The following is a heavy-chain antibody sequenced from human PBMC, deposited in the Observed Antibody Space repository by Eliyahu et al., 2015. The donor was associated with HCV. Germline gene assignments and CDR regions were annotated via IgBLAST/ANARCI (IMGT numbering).Heavy chain of an antibody. J-gene: IGHJ5*02. Sequence: QVQLQESGPGLVKPSETLSLTCTVSGGSITTYSWXWIRQPPGKGLEWIGYIHYSGSTNYNPPLKSRVTISVDTSKNQFSLILTSVTAADTAVYYCASGGGGIAVAGTGGWFDPWGQGTLVTVSS. V-gene: IGHV4-59*01. CDR2: IHYSGST. CDR1: GGSITTYS. CDR3: ASGGGGIAVAGTGGWFDP. D-gene: IGHD6-19*01.